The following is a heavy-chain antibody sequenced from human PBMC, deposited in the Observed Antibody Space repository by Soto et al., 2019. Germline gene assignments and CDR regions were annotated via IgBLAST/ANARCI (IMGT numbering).Heavy chain of an antibody. CDR1: GFTFSSYA. Sequence: GGSLRLSCAASGFTFSSYAMHWVRQAPGKGLEWVGRIKSKADGETKDYGAPVRGRFTSSRDDSQDILYLHMNSLRIEDTAVYYCCVIKRRDQYSTSGYWFDPWGPGTLVTVSS. CDR2: IKSKADGETK. V-gene: IGHV3-15*07. CDR3: CVIKRRDQYSTSGYWFDP. D-gene: IGHD4-4*01. J-gene: IGHJ5*02.